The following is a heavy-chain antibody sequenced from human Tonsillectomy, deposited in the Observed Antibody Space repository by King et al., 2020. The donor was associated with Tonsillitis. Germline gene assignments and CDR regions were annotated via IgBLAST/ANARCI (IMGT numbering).Heavy chain of an antibody. V-gene: IGHV3-49*03. Sequence: VQLVESGGGLVQPGRSLRLSCTASGFSFGDYAMSWFRQAPGKGLEWVGFIRREAYGGTTQYAASVRGRFTISRDDSRNIAFLQMNSLKTEDTAGYYCARGVGTNEHTSPAWGQGTLATVPS. D-gene: IGHD1-1*01. CDR3: ARGVGTNEHTSPA. CDR1: GFSFGDYA. J-gene: IGHJ5*02. CDR2: IRREAYGGTT.